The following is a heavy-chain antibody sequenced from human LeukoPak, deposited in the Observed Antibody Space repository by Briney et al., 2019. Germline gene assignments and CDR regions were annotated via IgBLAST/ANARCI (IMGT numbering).Heavy chain of an antibody. V-gene: IGHV4-59*01. CDR2: IYYSGST. CDR3: ARQTFGVLYFDS. Sequence: SETLSLTCTVSGGSITNYYWSWIRQPPGKGLEWIGYIYYSGSTHYNPSLKSRVTISVDTSKNQFSLKLSSVTAADTAVYYCARQTFGVLYFDSWGQGTLAIVSS. CDR1: GGSITNYY. D-gene: IGHD3-10*01. J-gene: IGHJ4*02.